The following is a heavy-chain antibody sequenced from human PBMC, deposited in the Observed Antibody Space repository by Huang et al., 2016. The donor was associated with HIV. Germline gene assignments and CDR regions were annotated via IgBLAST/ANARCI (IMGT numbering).Heavy chain of an antibody. D-gene: IGHD6-6*01. J-gene: IGHJ4*02. V-gene: IGHV4-34*01. Sequence: QVQLQQWGAGLLKPSETLSLTCAVYGGSFTGYYWSWFRQPPGQGLEWIGEIDHSGRTNYHPSLKSRVTMSVDTSENQFALKLISVTAADTAMYDCASGPHSARTLDFWGQGTLVTVSS. CDR1: GGSFTGYY. CDR2: IDHSGRT. CDR3: ASGPHSARTLDF.